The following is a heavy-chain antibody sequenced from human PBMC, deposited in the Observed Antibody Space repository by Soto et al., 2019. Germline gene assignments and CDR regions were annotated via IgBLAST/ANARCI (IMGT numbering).Heavy chain of an antibody. V-gene: IGHV3-23*01. CDR2: ITDTGGDT. Sequence: PVGSLRLSCAASGFTFSAYAMTWVRQAPGEGLEWVSTITDTGGDTKYADSVRGRFTMSRDNSKKTLYLQMNSLRVEDSALYYCARGSTDSYPGSRIFDFWGRGTLVTVSS. J-gene: IGHJ4*02. CDR3: ARGSTDSYPGSRIFDF. D-gene: IGHD3-10*01. CDR1: GFTFSAYA.